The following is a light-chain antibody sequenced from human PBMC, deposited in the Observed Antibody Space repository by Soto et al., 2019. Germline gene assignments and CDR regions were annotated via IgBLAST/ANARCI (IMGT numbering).Light chain of an antibody. CDR1: QSVSSSY. J-gene: IGKJ1*01. CDR2: GAS. CDR3: QQYGSSPRT. Sequence: EIVLTQSPGTLSLSPGERATLSCRASQSVSSSYLAWYQQKPGQAPRLLIYGASSRATGIPDRLSGSGSGTDFTLTINRLEPEDFAVYYCQQYGSSPRTFGQGTRWIS. V-gene: IGKV3-20*01.